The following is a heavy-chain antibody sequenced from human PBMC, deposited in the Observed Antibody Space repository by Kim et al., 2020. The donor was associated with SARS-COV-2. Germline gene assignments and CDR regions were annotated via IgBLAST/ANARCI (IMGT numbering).Heavy chain of an antibody. V-gene: IGHV1-69*13. Sequence: SVKVSCKASGGTFSSYAISWVRQAPGQGLEWMGGIIPIFGTANYAQKFQGRVTITADESTSTAYMELSSLRSEDTAVYYCARSGGLSYYYDSSGYPPFDYWGQGTLVTVSS. CDR1: GGTFSSYA. D-gene: IGHD3-22*01. CDR2: IIPIFGTA. CDR3: ARSGGLSYYYDSSGYPPFDY. J-gene: IGHJ4*02.